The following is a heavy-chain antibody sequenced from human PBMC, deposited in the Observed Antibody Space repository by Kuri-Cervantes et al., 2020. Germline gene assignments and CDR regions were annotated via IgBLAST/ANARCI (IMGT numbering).Heavy chain of an antibody. D-gene: IGHD6-13*01. CDR1: GGSISSYY. CDR2: IYYSGST. J-gene: IGHJ6*02. Sequence: GSLRLSCTVSGGSISSYYWSWIRQPPGKGLEWIGYIYYSGSTNYNPSLKSRVTISVDTSKNQFSLKLSSVTAADAAVYYCARGSRAGLGFYYGMDVWGQGTTVTVSS. CDR3: ARGSRAGLGFYYGMDV. V-gene: IGHV4-59*01.